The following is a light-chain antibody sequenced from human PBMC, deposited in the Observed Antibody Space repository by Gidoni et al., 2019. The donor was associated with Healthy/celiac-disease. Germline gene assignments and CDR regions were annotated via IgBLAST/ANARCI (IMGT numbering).Light chain of an antibody. J-gene: IGKJ3*01. CDR3: QQYGSLGA. V-gene: IGKV3-20*01. CDR2: GAS. Sequence: EIVLTQSPDTLSLSPGERATLSCRASQSVSSSYLAWYQQKPGQAPRLLIYGASSRATGIPDRFSGSGSGTDFTLTISRLEPEDFAVYYCQQYGSLGAFGPGTKVDIK. CDR1: QSVSSSY.